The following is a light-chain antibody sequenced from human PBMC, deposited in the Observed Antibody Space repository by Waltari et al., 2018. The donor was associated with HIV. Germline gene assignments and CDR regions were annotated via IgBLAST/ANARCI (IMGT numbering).Light chain of an antibody. CDR3: HQYDAFPVT. CDR2: AAS. Sequence: EIVLTQSPGPLSLSPGEGATLPCKASEAISISHLAWYQLKPGQAPRLLIFAASVRAADVPDRFSGRAFGADFTLTITILEPDDLAVYFCHQYDAFPVTFGQWT. J-gene: IGKJ1*01. CDR1: EAISISH. V-gene: IGKV3-20*01.